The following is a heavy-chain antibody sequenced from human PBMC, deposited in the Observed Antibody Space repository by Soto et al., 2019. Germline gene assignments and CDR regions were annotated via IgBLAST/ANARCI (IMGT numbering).Heavy chain of an antibody. CDR1: GFTFSSYS. Sequence: GGSLRLSCAASGFTFSSYSMNWVRQAPGKGLEWVSYIRSSSSTIYYADSVKGRFTISRDNAKNSLYLQMNSLRAEDTAVYYCARDEYDYIWGSYRRHWGQGTLDTVSS. D-gene: IGHD3-16*02. V-gene: IGHV3-48*01. CDR2: IRSSSSTI. J-gene: IGHJ1*01. CDR3: ARDEYDYIWGSYRRH.